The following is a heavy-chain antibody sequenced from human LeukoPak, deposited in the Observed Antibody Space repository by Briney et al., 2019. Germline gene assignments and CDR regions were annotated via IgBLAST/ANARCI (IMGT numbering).Heavy chain of an antibody. CDR2: ISAYNGNT. Sequence: GASVKVSCKASGYTFTSYGISWVRQAPGQGLEWMGWISAYNGNTNYAQKLQGRVTMTTDTSTSTAYMELRSLRSDDTAVYYCARDVGPITIFGVAHFDYWGQGTLVTVSS. V-gene: IGHV1-18*01. D-gene: IGHD3-3*01. CDR1: GYTFTSYG. J-gene: IGHJ4*02. CDR3: ARDVGPITIFGVAHFDY.